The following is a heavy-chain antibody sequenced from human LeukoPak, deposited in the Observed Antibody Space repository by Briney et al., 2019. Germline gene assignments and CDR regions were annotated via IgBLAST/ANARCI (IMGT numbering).Heavy chain of an antibody. CDR1: GGSFSGYY. Sequence: KPSETLSLTCAVYGGSFSGYYWSWIRQPPGKGLEWIGEINHSGSTNYIPSLKSRVTISVDTSKNQFSLKLSSVTAADTAVYYCARVYSSSSCFDVWGQGTTVTVSS. D-gene: IGHD2-2*01. J-gene: IGHJ6*02. CDR3: ARVYSSSSCFDV. CDR2: INHSGST. V-gene: IGHV4-34*01.